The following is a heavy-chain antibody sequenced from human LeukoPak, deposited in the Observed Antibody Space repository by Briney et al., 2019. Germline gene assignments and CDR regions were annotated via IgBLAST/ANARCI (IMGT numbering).Heavy chain of an antibody. Sequence: SETLSLTCTVSGGSMSGYYWSWLRQPPGKGLEWIGFIYTFGGTKYNPSLKRRVNISGVVSRGQLSLKLTSVTAADTAVYFCARQGGYCSASRCPGGFHYMDVWGKGTTVAVSS. D-gene: IGHD2-15*01. CDR3: ARQGGYCSASRCPGGFHYMDV. CDR1: GGSMSGYY. V-gene: IGHV4-4*09. J-gene: IGHJ6*03. CDR2: IYTFGGT.